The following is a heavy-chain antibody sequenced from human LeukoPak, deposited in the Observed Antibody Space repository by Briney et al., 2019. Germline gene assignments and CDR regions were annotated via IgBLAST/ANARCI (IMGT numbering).Heavy chain of an antibody. CDR3: ARDQRISSPYYYYGMDV. V-gene: IGHV3-13*01. Sequence: GGSLRLSCAASGFTFSSYDMHWVRQATGKGLEWVSAIGTAGDTYYPGSVKGRFTISRENAKNSLYLQMNSLRAGDTAVYYCARDQRISSPYYYYGMDVWGQGTTVTVAS. J-gene: IGHJ6*02. D-gene: IGHD6-25*01. CDR2: IGTAGDT. CDR1: GFTFSSYD.